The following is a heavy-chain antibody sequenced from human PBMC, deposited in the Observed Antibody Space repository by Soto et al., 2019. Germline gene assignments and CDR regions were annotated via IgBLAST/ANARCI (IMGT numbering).Heavy chain of an antibody. CDR3: AKAKRAIAAAGLFDY. V-gene: IGHV3-9*01. Sequence: DVQLVESGGGLVQPGRSLRLSCAASGFTFDDYAMHWVRQAPGKGLEWVSGISWNSGSIGYADSVKGRFTISRDNAKNSLYLQMNSLRAEDTALYYCAKAKRAIAAAGLFDYWGQGTLVTVSS. CDR1: GFTFDDYA. CDR2: ISWNSGSI. J-gene: IGHJ4*02. D-gene: IGHD6-13*01.